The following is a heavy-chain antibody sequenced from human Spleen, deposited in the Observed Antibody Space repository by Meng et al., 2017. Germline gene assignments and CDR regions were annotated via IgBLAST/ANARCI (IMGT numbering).Heavy chain of an antibody. J-gene: IGHJ4*02. CDR2: INAGNGNT. D-gene: IGHD1-1*01. V-gene: IGHV1-3*01. Sequence: QVQLVQSGAEGKKPGASVKVSCKPSGYNFPDYYIHWVRRAPGQRLEWMGWINAGNGNTKYSQKFQGRVTVTRDTSASTAYMDLSSLRSEDTAVYYCTTRLEQNYFDYWGQGTLVTVSS. CDR3: TTRLEQNYFDY. CDR1: GYNFPDYY.